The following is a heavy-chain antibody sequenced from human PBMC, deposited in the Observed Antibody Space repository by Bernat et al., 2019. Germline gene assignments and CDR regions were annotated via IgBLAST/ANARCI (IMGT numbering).Heavy chain of an antibody. CDR3: ARDLASTAFWEFDY. J-gene: IGHJ4*02. D-gene: IGHD2-21*02. CDR1: GYIFTDYF. V-gene: IGHV1-2*06. CDR2: INSDTGVT. Sequence: QVQLAQPGAEVKKPGASVKVSCKASGYIFTDYFIQWVRQAPGQGLEWMGRINSDTGVTTYTQKFKGRVTMTRDTSISTAYRELSSLTSDDTAVYDCARDLASTAFWEFDYWGRGTQVTVSS.